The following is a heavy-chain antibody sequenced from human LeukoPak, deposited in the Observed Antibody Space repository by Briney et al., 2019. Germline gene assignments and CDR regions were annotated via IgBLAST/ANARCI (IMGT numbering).Heavy chain of an antibody. Sequence: GGSLRLSCAASGFTFNMYVMNWVRQAPGKGLEWVSAIRGSGSRTQYSDFVNGRFNISRDNSKKTVYLHLNNMRAEDTAVYYCAKDHEPTSTVVRSHFDSWGQGTLVTVSS. CDR3: AKDHEPTSTVVRSHFDS. CDR2: IRGSGSRT. D-gene: IGHD4-23*01. V-gene: IGHV3-23*01. CDR1: GFTFNMYV. J-gene: IGHJ4*02.